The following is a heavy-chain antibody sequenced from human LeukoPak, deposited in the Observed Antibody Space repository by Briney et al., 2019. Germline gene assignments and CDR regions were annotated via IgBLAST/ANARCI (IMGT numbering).Heavy chain of an antibody. D-gene: IGHD4-23*01. CDR1: GGTFSSYA. CDR2: MNPNSGNT. Sequence: ASVKVSCKASGGTFSSYAISWVRQATGQGLEWMGWMNPNSGNTGYAQKFQGRVTMTRNTSISTAYMELSSLRSEDTAVYYCASEHDYGGNYWGQGTLVTVSS. CDR3: ASEHDYGGNY. J-gene: IGHJ4*02. V-gene: IGHV1-8*02.